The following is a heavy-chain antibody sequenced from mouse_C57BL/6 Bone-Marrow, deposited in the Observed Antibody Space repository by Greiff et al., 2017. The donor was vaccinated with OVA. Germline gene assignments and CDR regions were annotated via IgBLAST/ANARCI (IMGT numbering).Heavy chain of an antibody. J-gene: IGHJ1*03. CDR1: GYTFTSYG. V-gene: IGHV1-81*01. CDR3: ARSHYYGSSYEYFDV. D-gene: IGHD1-1*01. CDR2: IYPRSGNT. Sequence: VQLVESGAELARPGASVKLSCKASGYTFTSYGISWVKQRTGQGLEWIGEIYPRSGNTYYNEKFKGKATLTADKSSSTAYMELRSLTSEDSAVYFCARSHYYGSSYEYFDVWGTGTTVTVSS.